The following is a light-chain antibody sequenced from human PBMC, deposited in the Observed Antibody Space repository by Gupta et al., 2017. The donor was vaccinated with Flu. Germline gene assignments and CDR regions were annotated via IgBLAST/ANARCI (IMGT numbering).Light chain of an antibody. CDR1: SSRVSRAVSNYY. CDR2: WAS. CDR3: QQCDYTPRT. V-gene: IGKV4-1*01. Sequence: SISSRVSRAVSNYYLAWHQQNPGQPPKVVIDWASTRASGGPDRFSGSGSGANVTLTISRLQAEDVAVYYCQQCDYTPRTFGQGTKVEIK. J-gene: IGKJ1*01.